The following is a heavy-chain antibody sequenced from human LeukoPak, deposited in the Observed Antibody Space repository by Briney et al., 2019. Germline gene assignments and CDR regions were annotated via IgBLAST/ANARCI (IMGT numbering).Heavy chain of an antibody. CDR2: IYTSGST. Sequence: PSETLSLTCTVSGASLSSGSYYWSWIRQPAGKGLEWIGRIYTSGSTNYNPSLKSRVTMSVDTSKNQFSLKLSSVTAADTAVYYCARGGPTYYYGSGSKPWYFDLWGRGTLVTVSS. CDR3: ARGGPTYYYGSGSKPWYFDL. V-gene: IGHV4-61*02. CDR1: GASLSSGSYY. J-gene: IGHJ2*01. D-gene: IGHD3-10*01.